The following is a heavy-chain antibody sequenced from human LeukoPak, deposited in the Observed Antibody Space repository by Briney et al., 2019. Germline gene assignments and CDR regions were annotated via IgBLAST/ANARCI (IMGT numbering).Heavy chain of an antibody. J-gene: IGHJ4*02. D-gene: IGHD4-23*01. CDR1: GGSISSGGYY. Sequence: PSQTLPLTCTVSGGSISSGGYYWSWIRRHPGKGVVWIGYIYYSGSTYYNPSLESRVTISVDTSKNQFSLRLSSVTAADTAVYYCAGGQNYGGNLHYFDYWGQGTLVTVSS. V-gene: IGHV4-31*03. CDR3: AGGQNYGGNLHYFDY. CDR2: IYYSGST.